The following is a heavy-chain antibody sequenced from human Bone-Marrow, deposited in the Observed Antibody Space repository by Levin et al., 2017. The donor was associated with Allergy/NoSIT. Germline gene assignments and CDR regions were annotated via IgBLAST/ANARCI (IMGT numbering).Heavy chain of an antibody. CDR2: IYYSGST. D-gene: IGHD6-19*01. Sequence: SCTVSGGSISSGGYYWSWIRQHPGKGLEWIGYIYYSGSTYYNPSLKSRVTISVDTSKNQFSLKLSSVTAADTAVYYCARAEAVAARDDYYYYGMDVWGQGTTVTVSS. CDR1: GGSISSGGYY. J-gene: IGHJ6*02. V-gene: IGHV4-31*03. CDR3: ARAEAVAARDDYYYYGMDV.